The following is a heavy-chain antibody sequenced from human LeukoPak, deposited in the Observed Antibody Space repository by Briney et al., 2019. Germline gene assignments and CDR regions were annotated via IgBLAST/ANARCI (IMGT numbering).Heavy chain of an antibody. D-gene: IGHD2-15*01. V-gene: IGHV1-18*01. Sequence: ASVKVSCKASGYTFISYGITWVRQAPGQGLEWMGWVSAYADNTNYVQKFQGRVSMTTDTSTNTAYMELRSLRPDDTAVYYCARDCIGCHGFDYWGQGTLVTVSS. CDR1: GYTFISYG. J-gene: IGHJ4*02. CDR3: ARDCIGCHGFDY. CDR2: VSAYADNT.